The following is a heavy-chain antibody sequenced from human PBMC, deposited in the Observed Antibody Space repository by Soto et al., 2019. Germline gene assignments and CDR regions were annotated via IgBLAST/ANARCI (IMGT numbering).Heavy chain of an antibody. CDR1: GFTVSSNY. V-gene: IGHV3-66*01. J-gene: IGHJ5*02. D-gene: IGHD2-15*01. CDR2: IYSGGST. Sequence: GGSLRLSCAASGFTVSSNYMSWVRQAPGKGLEWVSVIYSGGSTYYADSVKGRFTISRDNSKNTLYLQMNSLRAEDTAVYYCARTVVVAATPDWFDPWGKGTLVTVSS. CDR3: ARTVVVAATPDWFDP.